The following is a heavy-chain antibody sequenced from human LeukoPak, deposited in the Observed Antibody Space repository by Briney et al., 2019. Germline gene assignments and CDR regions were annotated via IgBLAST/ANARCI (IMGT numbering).Heavy chain of an antibody. Sequence: ASVKVSCKASGYTFTSSDINWVRQATGQGLEWMGWMNPNSGNTGYAQKFQGRVTMTRNTSISTAYMELSSLRSEDTAVYYCARTFCSSTSCYMGGLRASFDPWGQGTLVTVSS. CDR3: ARTFCSSTSCYMGGLRASFDP. D-gene: IGHD2-2*02. V-gene: IGHV1-8*01. J-gene: IGHJ5*02. CDR1: GYTFTSSD. CDR2: MNPNSGNT.